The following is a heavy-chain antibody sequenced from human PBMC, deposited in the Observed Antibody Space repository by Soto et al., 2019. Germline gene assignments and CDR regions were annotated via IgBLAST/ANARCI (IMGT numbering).Heavy chain of an antibody. Sequence: GGSLRLSCAASGFTFSSYAMRWVRQAPGKGLEWVAVISYDGSNKYYADSVKGRFTISRDNSKNTLYLQMNSLRAEDTAVYYCARDRERWLQLPFDYWGQGTLVTVSS. V-gene: IGHV3-30-3*01. D-gene: IGHD5-12*01. CDR2: ISYDGSNK. CDR1: GFTFSSYA. J-gene: IGHJ4*02. CDR3: ARDRERWLQLPFDY.